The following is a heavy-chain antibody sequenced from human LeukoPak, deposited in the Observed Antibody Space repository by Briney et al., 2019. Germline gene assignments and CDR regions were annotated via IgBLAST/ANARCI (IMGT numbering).Heavy chain of an antibody. CDR2: ISSSSSYI. CDR3: ARVIGREMGIAARFLAD. J-gene: IGHJ4*02. D-gene: IGHD6-6*01. V-gene: IGHV3-21*01. CDR1: GFTFSSYS. Sequence: GGSLRLSCAASGFTFSSYSMNWVRQAPGKGLEWVSSISSSSSYIYYADSVKGRFTISGDNAKNSLYLQMNSLRAEDTAVYYCARVIGREMGIAARFLADWGQGTLVTVSS.